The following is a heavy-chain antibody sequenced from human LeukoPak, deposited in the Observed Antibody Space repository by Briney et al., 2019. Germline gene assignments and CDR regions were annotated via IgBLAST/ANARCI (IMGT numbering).Heavy chain of an antibody. CDR2: INTKSGMT. J-gene: IGHJ4*02. D-gene: IGHD3-22*01. V-gene: IGHV1-8*03. CDR3: ARVDGSVDY. CDR1: GGTFSSYA. Sequence: GASVKVSCKASGGTFSSYAISWVRQAPGQGLEWMGWINTKSGMTGHAQKFQGRITITKDTSISTVYMELSGLSSEDTAVYFCARVDGSVDYWGQGTLVTVSS.